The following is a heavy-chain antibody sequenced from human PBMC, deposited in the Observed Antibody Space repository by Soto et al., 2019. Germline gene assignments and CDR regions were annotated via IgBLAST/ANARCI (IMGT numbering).Heavy chain of an antibody. J-gene: IGHJ4*02. V-gene: IGHV1-69*01. Sequence: QGQLVQSGPEVKKPGSSVKVSCKDSGGLFSSFAISWLRQAPGQGLEWLGGIIPVFGRTNYAEKFQGRGTITADESTNTAYMELSSLTSGDTAMYYCARGGGPYVWFNEFWGQGTLVTVSS. CDR2: IIPVFGRT. CDR1: GGLFSSFA. CDR3: ARGGGPYVWFNEF. D-gene: IGHD3-10*02.